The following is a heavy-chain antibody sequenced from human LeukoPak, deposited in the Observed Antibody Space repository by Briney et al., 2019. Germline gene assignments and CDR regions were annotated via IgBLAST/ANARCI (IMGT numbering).Heavy chain of an antibody. J-gene: IGHJ6*02. CDR1: GFTFSTYW. CDR3: ARGCGTTISSYGMDV. D-gene: IGHD1-1*01. V-gene: IGHV3-7*01. CDR2: IKPDGSEK. Sequence: GGSLRLSCAASGFTFSTYWMTWVRRAPGMGLEWVANIKPDGSEKYYVDSVKGRFAVTRDNAKNSLFLQMNSLRAEDTAVYYCARGCGTTISSYGMDVWGQGTTVTVSS.